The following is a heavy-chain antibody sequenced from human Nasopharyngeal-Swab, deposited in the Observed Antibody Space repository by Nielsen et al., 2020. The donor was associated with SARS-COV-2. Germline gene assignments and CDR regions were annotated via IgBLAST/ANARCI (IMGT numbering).Heavy chain of an antibody. CDR3: ARFSRYYYYYGMDV. Sequence: ASVKVSCKASGYTFTSYDINWVRQATGQGLEWMGWMNPNSGNTGYAQKFQGRVTMTRNASISTAYMELSSLRSEDTAVYYCARFSRYYYYYGMDVWGQGTTVTVSS. CDR2: MNPNSGNT. CDR1: GYTFTSYD. J-gene: IGHJ6*02. V-gene: IGHV1-8*01. D-gene: IGHD2/OR15-2a*01.